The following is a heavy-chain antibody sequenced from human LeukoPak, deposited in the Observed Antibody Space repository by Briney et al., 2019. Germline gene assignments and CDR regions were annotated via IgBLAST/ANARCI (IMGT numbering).Heavy chain of an antibody. CDR3: AGDIGGSFYGRPFDY. CDR2: VSSANNYI. CDR1: GFTFSSYS. V-gene: IGHV3-21*01. D-gene: IGHD1-26*01. J-gene: IGHJ4*02. Sequence: GGSLRLSCAASGFTFSSYSMNWVRQAPGKGLEWVSSVSSANNYIYYTDSVKGRFTISRDNAKNSLYLQMNSLRAEDTAIYYCAGDIGGSFYGRPFDYWGQGTLVTVSS.